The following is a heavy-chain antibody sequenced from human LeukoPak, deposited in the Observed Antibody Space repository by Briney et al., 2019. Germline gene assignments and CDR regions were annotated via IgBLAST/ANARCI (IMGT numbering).Heavy chain of an antibody. J-gene: IGHJ4*02. CDR2: IDWDDDK. CDR3: ARNLGNGYYGFDY. D-gene: IGHD3-3*01. V-gene: IGHV2-70*01. Sequence: SGPALVKPTQTLTLTCTFSGFSLRTRGMCVSWIRQPPGKALEWLALIDWDDDKYYSTSLQTRLTISKDTSKNQVVLTMTNMDPVDTATYYCARNLGNGYYGFDYWGQGTLVTVSS. CDR1: GFSLRTRGMC.